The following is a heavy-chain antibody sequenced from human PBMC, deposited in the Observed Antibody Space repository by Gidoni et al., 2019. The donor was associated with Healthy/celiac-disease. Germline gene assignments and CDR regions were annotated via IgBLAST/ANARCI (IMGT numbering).Heavy chain of an antibody. CDR3: AKGYYYDSSGYLDY. Sequence: EVQLVESGGGLVQPGRSLRLSCAASGFTFDDYAMHWVRQAPGKGLEWVSGISWNSGSIGYADSVKGRFTISRDNAKNSLYLQMNSLRAEDTALYYCAKGYYYDSSGYLDYWGQGTLVTVSS. V-gene: IGHV3-9*01. J-gene: IGHJ4*02. D-gene: IGHD3-22*01. CDR1: GFTFDDYA. CDR2: ISWNSGSI.